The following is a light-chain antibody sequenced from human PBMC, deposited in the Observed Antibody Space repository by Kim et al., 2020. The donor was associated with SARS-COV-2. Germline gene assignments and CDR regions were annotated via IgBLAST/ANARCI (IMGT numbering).Light chain of an antibody. CDR3: QQRSNWPPL. V-gene: IGKV3-11*01. Sequence: SPGERATLSCRASQSVSSYLDWYQQKPGQTPRLIIYEASNRATGIPARFSGSGSGTDFTLTISSLEPEDFAVYYCQQRSNWPPLFGQGTRLEIK. CDR2: EAS. J-gene: IGKJ5*01. CDR1: QSVSSY.